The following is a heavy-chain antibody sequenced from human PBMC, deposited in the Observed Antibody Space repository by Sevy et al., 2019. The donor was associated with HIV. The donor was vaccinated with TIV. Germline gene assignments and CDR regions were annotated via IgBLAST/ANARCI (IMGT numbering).Heavy chain of an antibody. Sequence: ASVKVSCKVSGYSLSELPMHWVRQAPGTGLEWMGGCDHEHRKTVDPQNFQGRVTMTGDTSTNTAYMELSSLRSEDTAIYYCATDLYGTFFWRPWGQGTLVTVSS. CDR2: CDHEHRKT. CDR1: GYSLSELP. CDR3: ATDLYGTFFWRP. D-gene: IGHD2-8*01. J-gene: IGHJ5*02. V-gene: IGHV1-24*01.